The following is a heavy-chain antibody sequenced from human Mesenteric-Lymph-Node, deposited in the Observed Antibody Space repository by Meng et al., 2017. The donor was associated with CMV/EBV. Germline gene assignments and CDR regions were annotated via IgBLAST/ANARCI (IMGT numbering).Heavy chain of an antibody. D-gene: IGHD2/OR15-2a*01. V-gene: IGHV3-33*01. CDR3: AARRPDAASSGPATTFF. CDR2: IWFDGSNK. J-gene: IGHJ4*02. CDR1: GFTFSNYA. Sequence: GGSLRLSCVASGFTFSNYAMHWVRQAPGKGLEWVALIWFDGSNKYYADSVKGRFTISRDNSKSTLYLQMSSLRAEDTAVYYCAARRPDAASSGPATTFFWGQGTLVTVSS.